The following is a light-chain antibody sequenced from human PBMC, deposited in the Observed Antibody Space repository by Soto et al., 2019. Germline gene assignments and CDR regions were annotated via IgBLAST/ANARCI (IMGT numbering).Light chain of an antibody. J-gene: IGLJ2*01. CDR3: HSYDSSLHVV. CDR1: SSNIGAGYD. Sequence: QAVVTQPPSVSGAPGQRVTISCTGSSSNIGAGYDVHWYQQLPGTAPKLLIYGNSNRPSGVPDRFSGSKSGTSASLAITGLQAEDEADYYCHSYDSSLHVVFGGGTKLTVL. V-gene: IGLV1-40*01. CDR2: GNS.